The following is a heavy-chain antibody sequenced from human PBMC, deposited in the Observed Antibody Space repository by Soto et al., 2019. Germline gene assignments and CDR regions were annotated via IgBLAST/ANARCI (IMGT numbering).Heavy chain of an antibody. Sequence: ESGGGVVQPGRSLRLSCAASGFTFSSYAMHWVRQAPGKGLEWVAVISYDGSNKYYADSVKGRFTISRDNSKNTLYLQMNSLRAEDTAVYYCAREYGSVPYWGQGTLVTVSS. J-gene: IGHJ4*02. CDR1: GFTFSSYA. CDR3: AREYGSVPY. D-gene: IGHD3-10*01. V-gene: IGHV3-30-3*01. CDR2: ISYDGSNK.